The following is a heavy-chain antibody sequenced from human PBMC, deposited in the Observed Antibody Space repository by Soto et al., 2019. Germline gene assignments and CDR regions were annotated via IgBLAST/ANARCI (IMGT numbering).Heavy chain of an antibody. Sequence: QVQLQESGPGLVKPSQTLSLTCTVSGGSISTGGYYWSWIRQHPGKVLGCIGYIYYTGSTYSNPSLKSRVTLSVDTAKNQFALKLSSVTAADTAVYYCAGGQWLARKFDFWGQGTLVTVSS. V-gene: IGHV4-31*03. D-gene: IGHD6-19*01. CDR3: AGGQWLARKFDF. CDR1: GGSISTGGYY. J-gene: IGHJ4*02. CDR2: IYYTGST.